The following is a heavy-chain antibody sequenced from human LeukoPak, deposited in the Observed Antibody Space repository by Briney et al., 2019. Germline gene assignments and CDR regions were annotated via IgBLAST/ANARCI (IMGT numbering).Heavy chain of an antibody. D-gene: IGHD1-7*01. CDR2: IIPIFGTA. J-gene: IGHJ6*02. V-gene: IGHV1-69*13. CDR3: ASPITGTTNYYYYYGMDV. CDR1: GGTFSSYA. Sequence: SVKVSCKASGGTFSSYAISWVRQAPGQGLEWMGGIIPIFGTANYAQKFQGRVTITADESASTAYMELSSLRSEDTAVYYCASPITGTTNYYYYYGMDVWGQGTTVTVSS.